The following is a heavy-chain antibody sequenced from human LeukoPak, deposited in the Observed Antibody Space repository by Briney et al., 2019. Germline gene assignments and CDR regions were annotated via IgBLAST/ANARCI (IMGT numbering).Heavy chain of an antibody. CDR3: ARASNSGYYYFDY. J-gene: IGHJ4*02. CDR1: GYSISTSYY. Sequence: PSETLSLTCAVSGYSISTSYYWGWIRRPPGKGLEWIGTIHHSGDTYYNPSLKSRVTTSLDTSKNQFSLHLSSVTAADTALYYCARASNSGYYYFDYWGQGTLVTVSS. V-gene: IGHV4-38-2*01. CDR2: IHHSGDT. D-gene: IGHD3-22*01.